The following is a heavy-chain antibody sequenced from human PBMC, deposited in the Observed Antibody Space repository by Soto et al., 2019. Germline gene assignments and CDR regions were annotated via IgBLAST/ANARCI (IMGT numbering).Heavy chain of an antibody. CDR2: MNPNSGNT. CDR1: GYTFTSYD. V-gene: IGHV1-8*01. Sequence: ASVKVSCKASGYTFTSYDINWVRQATGRGLEWMGWMNPNSGNTGYAQKFQGRVTMTRNTSISTAYMELSSLRSEETAVYYCARGGGFGAARFISAHYHYMDLRGKGTTVTVTS. CDR3: ARGGGFGAARFISAHYHYMDL. D-gene: IGHD6-6*01. J-gene: IGHJ6*03.